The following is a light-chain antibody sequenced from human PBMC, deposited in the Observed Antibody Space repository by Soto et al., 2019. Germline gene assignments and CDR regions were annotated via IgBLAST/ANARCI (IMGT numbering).Light chain of an antibody. CDR1: QSVSSSY. V-gene: IGKV3-20*01. CDR3: QRYGSSPFYT. Sequence: EIVLTQSPGTLSLSPGERATLSCRASQSVSSSYLAWYQQKPGQAPRLLIYGASSRATGIPDRFSGSGSGTDFPLTISRLEAEDFAVYYCQRYGSSPFYTFGQGTKLEIK. CDR2: GAS. J-gene: IGKJ2*01.